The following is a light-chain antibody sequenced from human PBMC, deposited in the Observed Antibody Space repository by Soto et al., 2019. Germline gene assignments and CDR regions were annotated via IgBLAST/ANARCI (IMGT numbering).Light chain of an antibody. J-gene: IGLJ3*02. Sequence: QSALTQPPSASGSPGQSVTISCTGTSSDVGGYFYVSWYQQHPGKAPKLMIYEVTKRPSGVPDRFSGSKSGNTASLTVSGLQAEYEAEYYCSSYAGSNNWVFGGGTKLTVL. CDR1: SSDVGGYFY. CDR3: SSYAGSNNWV. V-gene: IGLV2-8*01. CDR2: EVT.